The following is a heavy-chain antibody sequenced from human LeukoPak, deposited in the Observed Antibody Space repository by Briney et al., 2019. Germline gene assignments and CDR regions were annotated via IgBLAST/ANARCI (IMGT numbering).Heavy chain of an antibody. D-gene: IGHD1-26*01. Sequence: SGTLSLTCAVSGGSISSSNWWSWVRQPPGKGLEWIGEIYHSGSTNYNPSLKSRVTISVDKSKNQFSLKLSSVTAADTAVYYCATLIVGATLSAAFDYWGQGTLVTVSS. J-gene: IGHJ4*02. V-gene: IGHV4-4*02. CDR3: ATLIVGATLSAAFDY. CDR1: GGSISSSNW. CDR2: IYHSGST.